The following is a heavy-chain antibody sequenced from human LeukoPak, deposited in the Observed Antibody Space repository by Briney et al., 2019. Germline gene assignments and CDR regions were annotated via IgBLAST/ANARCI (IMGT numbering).Heavy chain of an antibody. V-gene: IGHV3-53*01. Sequence: QSGGSLRLSCAASGFTVSSNYMSWVRQAPGKGLEWVSVIYSGGSTHYTDSVKGRFTISRDNSKNTLYLQMDSLRADDTAVYYCAGGRTYSSSTLEDYWGQGALVTVSS. CDR2: IYSGGST. CDR3: AGGRTYSSSTLEDY. D-gene: IGHD6-13*01. J-gene: IGHJ4*02. CDR1: GFTVSSNY.